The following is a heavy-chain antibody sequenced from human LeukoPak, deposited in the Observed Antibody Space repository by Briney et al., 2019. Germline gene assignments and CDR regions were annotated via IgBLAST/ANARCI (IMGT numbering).Heavy chain of an antibody. D-gene: IGHD3-3*01. J-gene: IGHJ4*02. CDR2: INHSGST. Sequence: PSETLSLTCAVYGGSFSGYYWSWIRQPPGKGLEWIGEINHSGSTNYNPSLKSRVTISVDTSKNQFSLKLSSVTAADTAVYYCANYDFWKSAFDYWGQGTLVTVSS. CDR1: GGSFSGYY. V-gene: IGHV4-34*01. CDR3: ANYDFWKSAFDY.